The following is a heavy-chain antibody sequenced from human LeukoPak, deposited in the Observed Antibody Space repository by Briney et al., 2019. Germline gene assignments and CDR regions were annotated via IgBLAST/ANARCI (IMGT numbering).Heavy chain of an antibody. J-gene: IGHJ4*02. D-gene: IGHD2-2*01. V-gene: IGHV1-8*01. Sequence: ASVKVSCKASGYTFTSYDINWVRQATGQGLEWMGWMNPNSGNTGYAQKFQGRVTMTRNTSISTAYMELSSLRSEDTAVYYCARDGGWGYCSSTSCSHFDYWGQGTLVTVSS. CDR2: MNPNSGNT. CDR3: ARDGGWGYCSSTSCSHFDY. CDR1: GYTFTSYD.